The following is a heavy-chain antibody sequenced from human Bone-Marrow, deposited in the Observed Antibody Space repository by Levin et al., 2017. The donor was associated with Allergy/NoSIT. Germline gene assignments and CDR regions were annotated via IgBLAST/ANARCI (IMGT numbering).Heavy chain of an antibody. V-gene: IGHV3-66*01. D-gene: IGHD3-22*01. CDR3: TSSGTKRSSIYYD. J-gene: IGHJ4*02. CDR1: GCSFGNNF. CDR2: VYDGYTT. Sequence: SCAASGCSFGNNFMSWVRQSPGKGLEWVSVVYDGYTTYYADSVKDRFIISRDDSRSILYLQMHNLRAEDTALYYCTSSGTKRSSIYYDWGQGTLVIVSS.